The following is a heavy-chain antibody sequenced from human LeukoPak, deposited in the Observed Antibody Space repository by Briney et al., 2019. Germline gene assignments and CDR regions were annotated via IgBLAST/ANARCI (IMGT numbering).Heavy chain of an antibody. Sequence: ASVKVSCKASGYTFTSYDINWVRQATGQGLEWMGWMNPNSGNTGYAQKFQGRVTITRNTSISTAYMELSSLRSEDTAVYYCARAEPRGYSYGSYNWFDPWGQGTLVTVSS. CDR1: GYTFTSYD. D-gene: IGHD5-18*01. J-gene: IGHJ5*02. CDR3: ARAEPRGYSYGSYNWFDP. V-gene: IGHV1-8*03. CDR2: MNPNSGNT.